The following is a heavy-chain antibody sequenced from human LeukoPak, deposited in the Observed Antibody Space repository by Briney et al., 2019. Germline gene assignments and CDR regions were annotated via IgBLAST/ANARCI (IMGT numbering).Heavy chain of an antibody. Sequence: SETLSLTCAVYGGSFSGYYWSWIRQPPGKGLEWIGEINHSGSTNYNPSLKSRVTMSVDTSKNQFSLKLSSVTAADTAVYYCASMVRGVREDWGQGTLVTVSS. D-gene: IGHD3-10*01. J-gene: IGHJ4*02. CDR1: GGSFSGYY. V-gene: IGHV4-34*01. CDR3: ASMVRGVRED. CDR2: INHSGST.